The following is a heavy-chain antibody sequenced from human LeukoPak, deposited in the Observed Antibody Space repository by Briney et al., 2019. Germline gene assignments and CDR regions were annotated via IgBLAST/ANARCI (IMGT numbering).Heavy chain of an antibody. J-gene: IGHJ4*02. V-gene: IGHV4-39*07. Sequence: PSETLSLTCTVSGGSISSSSYYWGWIRQPPGKGLEWIGSIYYSGSTYYNPSLKSRVTISVDTSKNQFSLKLSSVTAADTAVYYCARDGSSGWYSYYFDYWGQGTLVTVSS. D-gene: IGHD6-19*01. CDR1: GGSISSSSYY. CDR2: IYYSGST. CDR3: ARDGSSGWYSYYFDY.